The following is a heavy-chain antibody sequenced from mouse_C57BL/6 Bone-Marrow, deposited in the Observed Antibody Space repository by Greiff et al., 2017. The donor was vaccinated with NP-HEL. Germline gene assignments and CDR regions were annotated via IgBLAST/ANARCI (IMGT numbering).Heavy chain of an antibody. CDR2: SRNKANDYTT. D-gene: IGHD1-1*01. J-gene: IGHJ4*01. CDR3: ARDAPHYYGSSRGYAMDY. V-gene: IGHV7-1*01. CDR1: GFTFSDFY. Sequence: EVNVVESGGGLVQSGRSLRLSCATSGFTFSDFYMEWVRQAPGKGLEWIAASRNKANDYTTEYSASVKGRFIVSRDTSQSILYLQMNALRAEDTAIYYCARDAPHYYGSSRGYAMDYWGQGTSVTVSS.